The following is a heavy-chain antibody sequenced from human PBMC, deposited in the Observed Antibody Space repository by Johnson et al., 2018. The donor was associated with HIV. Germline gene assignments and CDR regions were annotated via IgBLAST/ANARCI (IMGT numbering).Heavy chain of an antibody. J-gene: IGHJ3*02. V-gene: IGHV3-66*02. CDR3: ARRLWFRNLYDAFDI. Sequence: VQLVESGGGLVQPGGSLRLSCAASGFTVSSNYMSWVRQAPGKGLEWVSVIYSGGSTYYADPVKGRFTISRDNSKNTLYLKMNNLRPEDTALYYCARRLWFRNLYDAFDIWGQGTMVTVSS. CDR1: GFTVSSNY. D-gene: IGHD3-10*01. CDR2: IYSGGST.